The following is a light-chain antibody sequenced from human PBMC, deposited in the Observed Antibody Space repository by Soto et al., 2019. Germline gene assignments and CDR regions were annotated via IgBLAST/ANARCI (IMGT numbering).Light chain of an antibody. CDR3: QQYNNYMT. V-gene: IGKV1-5*01. J-gene: IGKJ1*01. Sequence: DIQMTHSPPSLSASVGDRVTITFLASQTISNWLAWYQQKPGKAPKLLIYDASSLESGVPSRFSGSGSETEFTLTISSLQPDDFATYYCQQYNNYMTFGQGTKV. CDR2: DAS. CDR1: QTISNW.